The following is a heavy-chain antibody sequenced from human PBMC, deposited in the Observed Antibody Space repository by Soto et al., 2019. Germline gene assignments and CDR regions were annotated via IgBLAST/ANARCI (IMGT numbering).Heavy chain of an antibody. CDR1: GFTFTYYA. CDR2: ISANGQGI. V-gene: IGHV3-23*01. J-gene: IGHJ3*02. D-gene: IGHD6-13*01. CDR3: AKLGAAAGTKGI. Sequence: GGSLRLSCTASGFTFTYYAFSWVRQAPGKGLEWVSAISANGQGIYYADSVRGRFTISRDNSKNTLYLQMNSLRAEDTAVYYCAKLGAAAGTKGIWGQGTMVTVSS.